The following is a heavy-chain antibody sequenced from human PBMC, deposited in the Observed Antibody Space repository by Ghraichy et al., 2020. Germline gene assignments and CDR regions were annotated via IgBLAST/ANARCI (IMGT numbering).Heavy chain of an antibody. D-gene: IGHD6-6*01. CDR1: GFTFKTND. J-gene: IGHJ4*02. Sequence: WGSLRLSCEASGFTFKTNDMSWVRQAPGKGLEWVSAISGTDGSKSYADSVRGRFTISRDDSKNTLYLQMNSLRGEDTALYHCAKKYSNAWPSFDYWGQGALVTVSS. CDR3: AKKYSNAWPSFDY. V-gene: IGHV3-23*01. CDR2: ISGTDGSK.